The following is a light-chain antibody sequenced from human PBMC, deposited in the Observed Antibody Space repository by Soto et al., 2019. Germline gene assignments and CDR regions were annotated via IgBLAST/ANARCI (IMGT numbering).Light chain of an antibody. CDR2: GSS. J-gene: IGKJ2*01. CDR1: QIVSTTY. V-gene: IGKV3-20*01. Sequence: ELVLTQSPGTLSLSPGESATLSCRASQIVSTTYLAWYQQKPGQAPRLLIYGSSSRAPGIPDRFSGSGSGTDFTLTISRLEPEDFAVYYCQQYGTSPMYTFGQGTKLEI. CDR3: QQYGTSPMYT.